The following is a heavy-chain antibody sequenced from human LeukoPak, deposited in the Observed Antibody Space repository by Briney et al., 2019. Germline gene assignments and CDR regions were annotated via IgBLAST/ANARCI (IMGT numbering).Heavy chain of an antibody. J-gene: IGHJ4*02. D-gene: IGHD3-10*01. Sequence: SGPTLVKPTQTLTLTCTFSGFSLTTRGVGVGWIRQPPGKALEWLALIYWDDDKRYSPSLKSRLTITKDTSKNQVVLTMTNMGPVDTVTYYCAHRQFYYGSDDFDYWGQGTLVTVSS. CDR1: GFSLTTRGVG. V-gene: IGHV2-5*02. CDR2: IYWDDDK. CDR3: AHRQFYYGSDDFDY.